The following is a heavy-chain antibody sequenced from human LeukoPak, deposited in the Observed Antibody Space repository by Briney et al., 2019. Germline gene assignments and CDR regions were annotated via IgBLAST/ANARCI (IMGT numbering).Heavy chain of an antibody. V-gene: IGHV4-59*01. CDR2: MYYSGST. CDR3: ARVVGDSSSWGPRWFDP. Sequence: SETLSLTCTVSGGSISSYYWSWIRQPPGKGLEWIGYMYYSGSTYYNPSLKSRVTISVDTSKNHFSLKLSSVTAADTAVYYCARVVGDSSSWGPRWFDPWGQGTLVTVSS. D-gene: IGHD6-13*01. CDR1: GGSISSYY. J-gene: IGHJ5*02.